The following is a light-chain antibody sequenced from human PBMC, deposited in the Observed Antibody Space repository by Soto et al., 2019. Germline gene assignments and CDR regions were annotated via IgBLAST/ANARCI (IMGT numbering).Light chain of an antibody. V-gene: IGKV1-5*03. CDR1: QTISSW. CDR3: QQYNNYCT. J-gene: IGKJ5*01. Sequence: DIQMTKSPSALSGSVGDRVTITCRASQTISSWLAWYQQKPGKAPKLLIYKASTLKSGVPSRFSGSGSGTEFTLTISSLQPDDFATYNCQQYNNYCTFGQGTRLEIK. CDR2: KAS.